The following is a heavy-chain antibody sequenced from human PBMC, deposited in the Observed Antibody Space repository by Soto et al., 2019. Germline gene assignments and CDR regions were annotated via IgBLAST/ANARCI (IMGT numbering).Heavy chain of an antibody. Sequence: SETLSLTCTVSGGSISSSSYYWGCIRQPPGKGLEWIGSIYYSGSTYYNPSLKSRVTISVDTSKNQFSLKLSSVTAADTAVYYCGYSYGFYFDYWGQGTLVTVSS. D-gene: IGHD5-18*01. CDR2: IYYSGST. J-gene: IGHJ4*02. CDR3: GYSYGFYFDY. V-gene: IGHV4-39*01. CDR1: GGSISSSSYY.